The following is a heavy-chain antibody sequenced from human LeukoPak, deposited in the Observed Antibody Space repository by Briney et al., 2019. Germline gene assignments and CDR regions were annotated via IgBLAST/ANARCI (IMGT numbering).Heavy chain of an antibody. V-gene: IGHV3-53*01. CDR3: ARDLGIAVVTGVCDV. J-gene: IGHJ3*01. D-gene: IGHD6-19*01. CDR2: IYSGGST. Sequence: PGGSLRLSCAASGFTVSSNYMSWVRQAPGKGLEWVSVIYSGGSTYYADSVKGRFTISRDNAKDSLYLQMNSLRVEDTAVYYCARDLGIAVVTGVCDVWGQGTMVTVSS. CDR1: GFTVSSNY.